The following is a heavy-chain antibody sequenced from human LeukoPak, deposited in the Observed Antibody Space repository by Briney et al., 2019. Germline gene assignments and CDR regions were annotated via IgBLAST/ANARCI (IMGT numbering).Heavy chain of an antibody. CDR1: GFTFSSYA. CDR3: AKSINFLIEAAGSSDY. V-gene: IGHV3-23*01. D-gene: IGHD6-13*01. J-gene: IGHJ4*02. Sequence: PGGSLRLSYAAAGFTFSSYAMCWVRQAPGEGLEWVSAISASGGSTYYADSVKGRFTISRDNSKNTLYLQMNSLRADDTAVYYCAKSINFLIEAAGSSDYWGQGTLVTVSS. CDR2: ISASGGST.